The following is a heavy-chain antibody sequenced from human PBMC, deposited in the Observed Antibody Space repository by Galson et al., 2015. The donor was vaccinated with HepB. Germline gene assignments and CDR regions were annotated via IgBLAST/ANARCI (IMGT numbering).Heavy chain of an antibody. J-gene: IGHJ5*02. CDR1: GFTFSSYA. V-gene: IGHV3-23*01. CDR3: ARGGQAWDNWFDP. Sequence: SLRLSCAASGFTFSSYAMSWVRQAPGKGLEWVSAISGSGGSTYYADSVKGRFTISRDNSKNTLYLQMNSLRAEDTAVYYCARGGQAWDNWFDPWGQGTLVTVSS. D-gene: IGHD1-26*01. CDR2: ISGSGGST.